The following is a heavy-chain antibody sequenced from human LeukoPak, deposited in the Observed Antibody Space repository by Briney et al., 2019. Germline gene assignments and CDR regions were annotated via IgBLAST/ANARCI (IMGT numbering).Heavy chain of an antibody. CDR2: ISYDGSNK. D-gene: IGHD3-10*01. V-gene: IGHV3-30*18. CDR3: AKKYGSGSYYDY. Sequence: PGRSLRLSCAASGFTFSSYGMHWVRQAPGKGLEWVAVISYDGSNKYYGDSVKGRFTISRDNSKNTLYLQMNSLRAEDTAVYYCAKKYGSGSYYDYWGQGTLVTVSS. CDR1: GFTFSSYG. J-gene: IGHJ4*02.